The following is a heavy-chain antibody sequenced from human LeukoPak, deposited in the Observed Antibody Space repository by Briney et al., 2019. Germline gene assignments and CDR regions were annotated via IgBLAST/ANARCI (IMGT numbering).Heavy chain of an antibody. CDR1: GGSFSGYY. V-gene: IGHV4-34*01. D-gene: IGHD4-17*01. J-gene: IGHJ4*02. Sequence: PSETLSLTCAVYGGSFSGYYWSWIRQPPGKGLEWIGEINHSGSTNYNPSLKSRVTIFIDTSQNQFSLRLSSVTAEDTAVYYCARHRGRGDLEYFDTWGQGTLFTVSS. CDR2: INHSGST. CDR3: ARHRGRGDLEYFDT.